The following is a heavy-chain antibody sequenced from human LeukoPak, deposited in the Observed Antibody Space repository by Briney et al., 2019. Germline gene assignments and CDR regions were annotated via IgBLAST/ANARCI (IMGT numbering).Heavy chain of an antibody. CDR1: GDSINSYY. Sequence: SETLSLTCSVSGDSINSYYWSWIRQHPGKGLEWIGYIYYSGSTYYNPSLKSRVTISVDTSKNQFSLKLSSVTAADTAVYYCARDKRVDYYDSSGYDDWGQGTLVTVSS. J-gene: IGHJ4*02. D-gene: IGHD3-22*01. V-gene: IGHV4-59*06. CDR2: IYYSGST. CDR3: ARDKRVDYYDSSGYDD.